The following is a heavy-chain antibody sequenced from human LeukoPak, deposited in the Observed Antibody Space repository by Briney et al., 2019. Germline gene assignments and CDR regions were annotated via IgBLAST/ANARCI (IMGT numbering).Heavy chain of an antibody. V-gene: IGHV5-51*01. Sequence: GESLKISCKGSGYSFTSYWIGWVRQMPGKGLEWMGIIYPGDSDTRYSPSFQGQVTISADKSISTAYLQWGSLKASDTAMYYCARHGYYDSSGYPLLSYYGMDVWGQGTTVTVSS. D-gene: IGHD3-22*01. CDR2: IYPGDSDT. J-gene: IGHJ6*02. CDR1: GYSFTSYW. CDR3: ARHGYYDSSGYPLLSYYGMDV.